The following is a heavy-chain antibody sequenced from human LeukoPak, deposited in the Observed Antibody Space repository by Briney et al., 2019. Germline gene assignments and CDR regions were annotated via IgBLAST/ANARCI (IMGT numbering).Heavy chain of an antibody. CDR3: ARDAGPWTGLDY. CDR2: ISYDGSNK. Sequence: GGSLRLSCAASGFTFSSYAMHWVRQAPGKGLEWVAVISYDGSNKYYADSVKGRFTISRDNSKNTLYLQMNSLRAEDTAVYYCARDAGPWTGLDYWGQGTLVTVSS. J-gene: IGHJ4*02. CDR1: GFTFSSYA. V-gene: IGHV3-30-3*01. D-gene: IGHD3-9*01.